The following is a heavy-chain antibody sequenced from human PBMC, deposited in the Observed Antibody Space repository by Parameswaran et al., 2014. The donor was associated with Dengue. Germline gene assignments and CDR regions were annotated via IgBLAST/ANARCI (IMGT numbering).Heavy chain of an antibody. D-gene: IGHD2-2*01. J-gene: IGHJ6*02. Sequence: VRQAPGKGLEWVSYISSSGSTIYYADSVKGRFTISRDNAKNSLYLQMNSLRAEDTAVYYCAREFGSPAAMLEADYYGMDVWGQGTTVTVSS. CDR3: AREFGSPAAMLEADYYGMDV. V-gene: IGHV3-11*01. CDR2: ISSSGSTI.